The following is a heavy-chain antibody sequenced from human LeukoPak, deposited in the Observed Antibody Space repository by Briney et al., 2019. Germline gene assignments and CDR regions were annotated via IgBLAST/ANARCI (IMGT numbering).Heavy chain of an antibody. Sequence: GEALKTSWRGPGYSFNSYWNGWGRPIPGKGLEWRGLIYPGDSDTKYSPSFQGQVTISAYKSISTAYLQWSSLKASDTAMYYCARPQDFGLTGMNAFDIWGQGTMVTVSS. CDR2: IYPGDSDT. V-gene: IGHV5-51*01. CDR3: ARPQDFGLTGMNAFDI. D-gene: IGHD7-27*01. CDR1: GYSFNSYW. J-gene: IGHJ3*02.